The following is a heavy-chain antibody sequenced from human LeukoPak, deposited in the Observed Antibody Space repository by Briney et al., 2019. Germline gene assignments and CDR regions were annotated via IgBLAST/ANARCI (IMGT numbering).Heavy chain of an antibody. V-gene: IGHV1-2*02. CDR1: GYTFTSYD. CDR3: ARVPGIAARYYYYYYGMDV. CDR2: INPNSGGT. D-gene: IGHD6-13*01. Sequence: ASVKVSCKASGYTFTSYDINWVRQAPGQGLEWMGWINPNSGGTNYAQKFQGRVTMTRDTSISTAYMELSRLRSDDTAVYYCARVPGIAARYYYYYYGMDVWGQGTTVTVSS. J-gene: IGHJ6*02.